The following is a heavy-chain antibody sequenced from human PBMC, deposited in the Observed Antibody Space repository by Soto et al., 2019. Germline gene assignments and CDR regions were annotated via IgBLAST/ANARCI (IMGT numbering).Heavy chain of an antibody. D-gene: IGHD2-21*02. J-gene: IGHJ6*02. CDR1: GDNFSSYT. V-gene: IGHV1-69*02. CDR2: IIPVLGVT. Sequence: QVQLVQSGAEVMKPGSSVKVSCRASGDNFSSYTVSWVRQAPGQGLEWMGRIIPVLGVTNYAQTFRGRVTITADESRKIAYMDLSGLRAEHTAVYYCARRRYWGTDCYHKYYYGMDVWGQGTGVTGSS. CDR3: ARRRYWGTDCYHKYYYGMDV.